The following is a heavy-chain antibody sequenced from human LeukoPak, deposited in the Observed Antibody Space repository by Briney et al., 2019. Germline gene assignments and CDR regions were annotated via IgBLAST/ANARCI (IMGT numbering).Heavy chain of an antibody. CDR2: ITRNSDVI. Sequence: GGSLRLSCAASGFTFSDYYMSWIRQAPGKGLEWVSYITRNSDVIYYVDSVKGRFTVSRDNAGNSMFLQMNSLRAEDMGVYYCARVSLYHYYMDVWGKGTTVTVSS. J-gene: IGHJ6*03. V-gene: IGHV3-11*04. CDR1: GFTFSDYY. CDR3: ARVSLYHYYMDV.